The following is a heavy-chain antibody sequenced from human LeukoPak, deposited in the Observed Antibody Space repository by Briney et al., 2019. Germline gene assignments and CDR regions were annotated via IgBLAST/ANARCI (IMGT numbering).Heavy chain of an antibody. V-gene: IGHV3-23*01. CDR2: ISGSDSST. CDR1: GFTFSSYA. Sequence: GGSLRLSCAASGFTFSSYAMSWVRQAPGKGLEWVSVISGSDSSTYYADSVKSRFTISRDNSKNTLYLQMNSLRAEDTAVYYCAKGTSSSWTYFDYWGQGTLVTASS. J-gene: IGHJ4*02. D-gene: IGHD6-13*01. CDR3: AKGTSSSWTYFDY.